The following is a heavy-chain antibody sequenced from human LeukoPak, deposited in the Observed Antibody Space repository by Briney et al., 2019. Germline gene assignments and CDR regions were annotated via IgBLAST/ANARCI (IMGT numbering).Heavy chain of an antibody. Sequence: ASVKVSCKASGYTFTSYYMHWVRQAPGQGLEWMGWINPNSGGTNYAQKFQGRVTMTRDTSISTAYMELSRLRSDGTAVYYCARSHTTVTTSPFDYWGQGTLVTVSS. CDR2: INPNSGGT. CDR3: ARSHTTVTTSPFDY. J-gene: IGHJ4*02. CDR1: GYTFTSYY. V-gene: IGHV1-2*02. D-gene: IGHD4-17*01.